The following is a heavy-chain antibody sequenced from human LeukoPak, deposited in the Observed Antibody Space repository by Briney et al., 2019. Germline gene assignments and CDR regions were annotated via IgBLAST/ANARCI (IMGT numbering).Heavy chain of an antibody. Sequence: GALRLSCAASGFTFSSYAMSWVRQAPGKGLEWVSTLSGSGGNTYYADSVKGRVTISRDNSKNTLYLQMNSLRAEDTAVYYCAKGYYDYVWGSYYFDYWGQGTLVTVSS. D-gene: IGHD3-16*01. CDR2: LSGSGGNT. V-gene: IGHV3-23*01. CDR3: AKGYYDYVWGSYYFDY. J-gene: IGHJ4*02. CDR1: GFTFSSYA.